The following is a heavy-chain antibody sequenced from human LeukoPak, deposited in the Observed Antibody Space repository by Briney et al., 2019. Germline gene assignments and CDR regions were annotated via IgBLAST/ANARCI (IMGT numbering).Heavy chain of an antibody. CDR1: GGSFSGYY. V-gene: IGHV4-34*01. Sequence: SETLSLTCAVYGGSFSGYYWSWIRQPPGKGLEWIGEINHSGSTNYNPSLKSRVTISVDTSKNQFSLKLSSVTAADTAVYYCARVDPDDYRGQGTLVTVSS. J-gene: IGHJ4*02. CDR2: INHSGST. CDR3: ARVDPDDY.